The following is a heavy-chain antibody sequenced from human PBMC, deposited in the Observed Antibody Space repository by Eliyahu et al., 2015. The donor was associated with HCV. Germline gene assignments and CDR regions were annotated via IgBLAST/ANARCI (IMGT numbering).Heavy chain of an antibody. CDR1: GFXFDDYA. V-gene: IGHV3-9*01. D-gene: IGHD6-13*01. Sequence: EVQLVESGGGLVQPGRSLRLSCAASGFXFDDYAMHWVRQAPGKGLEWVSGISWNSGSIGYADSVKGRFTISRDNAKNSLYLQMNSLRAEDTALYYCAKGEYSSSWAGIDYWGQGTLVTVSS. CDR2: ISWNSGSI. CDR3: AKGEYSSSWAGIDY. J-gene: IGHJ4*02.